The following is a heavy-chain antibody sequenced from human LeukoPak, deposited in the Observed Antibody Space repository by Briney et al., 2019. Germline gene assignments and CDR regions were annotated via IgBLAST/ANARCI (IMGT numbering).Heavy chain of an antibody. CDR1: GFTFSSYV. J-gene: IGHJ4*02. CDR3: ARDLSGGKLRYFDWLPPDY. D-gene: IGHD3-9*01. CDR2: ISGSGGST. V-gene: IGHV3-23*01. Sequence: GGSLRLSCVASGFTFSSYVMNWVRQAPGKGLEWVSAISGSGGSTYYADSVKGRFTISRDNSKNMLYVQMNSLRAEDTAVYYCARDLSGGKLRYFDWLPPDYWGQGTLVTVSS.